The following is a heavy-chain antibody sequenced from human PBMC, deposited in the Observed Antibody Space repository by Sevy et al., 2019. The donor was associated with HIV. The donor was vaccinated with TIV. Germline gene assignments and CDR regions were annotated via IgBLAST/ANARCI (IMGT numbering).Heavy chain of an antibody. CDR3: ARHGWPTYCSSTSCSNSYYYYYMDV. J-gene: IGHJ6*03. D-gene: IGHD2-2*01. Sequence: GESLKISCKGSGYSFASYCIGWVRQMPGKGLEWMGIIYRGDSYTRYSQSFQGQVTISADKSISTAYLQWSSLKASDTAMYYCARHGWPTYCSSTSCSNSYYYYYMDVWGKGATVTVSS. V-gene: IGHV5-51*01. CDR1: GYSFASYC. CDR2: IYRGDSYT.